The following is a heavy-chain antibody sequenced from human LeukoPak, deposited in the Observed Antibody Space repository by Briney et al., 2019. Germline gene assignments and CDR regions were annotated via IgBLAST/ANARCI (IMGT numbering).Heavy chain of an antibody. CDR1: GYTFTDYY. CDR3: ARARWQLVPYFDS. V-gene: IGHV1-2*02. Sequence: ASMTVSCKASGYTFTDYYMHWVRQAPGQGLEWIGWINPNSGGTNFAQKFQGRVAMTRDTSISTAYMELGSLRSDDTAVYYCARARWQLVPYFDSWGQGTLVTVSS. CDR2: INPNSGGT. D-gene: IGHD6-6*01. J-gene: IGHJ4*02.